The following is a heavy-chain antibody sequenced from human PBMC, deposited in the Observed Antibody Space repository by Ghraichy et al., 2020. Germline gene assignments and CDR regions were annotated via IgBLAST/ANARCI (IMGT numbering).Heavy chain of an antibody. D-gene: IGHD3-22*01. CDR1: GYTFTGYY. V-gene: IGHV1-2*06. CDR2: INPNSGGT. CDR3: ARGSHSSGYYRIDY. Sequence: SFNFSCKASGYTFTGYYMHWVRQAPGQGLEWMGRINPNSGGTNYAQKFQGRVTMTRDTSISTAYMELSRLRSDDTAVYYCARGSHSSGYYRIDYWGQGTLVTVSS. J-gene: IGHJ4*02.